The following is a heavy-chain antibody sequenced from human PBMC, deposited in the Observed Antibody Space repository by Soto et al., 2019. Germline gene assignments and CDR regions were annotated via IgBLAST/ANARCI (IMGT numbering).Heavy chain of an antibody. J-gene: IGHJ6*02. CDR1: GFTFSSYW. CDR3: AGDGVSANLYDYYGMDV. CDR2: IKQDGSEK. V-gene: IGHV3-7*03. Sequence: EVQLVESGGGLVQPGVSLRLSCAASGFTFSSYWMNWVRQAPGKGLEWVANIKQDGSEKYYVDSVKGRFTISRDNAKNSLYLQMNSLRAEDTAVYYCAGDGVSANLYDYYGMDVWGQGTTVTVSS. D-gene: IGHD2-21*01.